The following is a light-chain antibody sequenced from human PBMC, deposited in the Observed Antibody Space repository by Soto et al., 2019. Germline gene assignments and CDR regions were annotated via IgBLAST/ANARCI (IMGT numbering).Light chain of an antibody. V-gene: IGKV1-6*01. CDR2: GAS. CDR3: LQDINYPWT. Sequence: IQMTQSPSSLSASVGDRVTITRRASQGIGNALGWYQQTKGKTPKLLIYGASNLQSGVPPRFRGSGSGTDFTLAISRLQPEDSATYYCLQDINYPWTFGQGTKVDIK. CDR1: QGIGNA. J-gene: IGKJ1*01.